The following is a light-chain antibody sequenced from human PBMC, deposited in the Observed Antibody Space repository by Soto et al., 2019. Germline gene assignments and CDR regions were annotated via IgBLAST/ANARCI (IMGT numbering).Light chain of an antibody. Sequence: DIQMTQSPSTLSASVGDKVTITCRASQTISFWLAWYQQKPGKAPKLLIYDASSLESGGPSRFRGSGSGTEFTLTISSLQPDDVATYYCQQYHSSPYTFGQGTKLEIQ. CDR2: DAS. CDR1: QTISFW. V-gene: IGKV1-5*01. J-gene: IGKJ2*01. CDR3: QQYHSSPYT.